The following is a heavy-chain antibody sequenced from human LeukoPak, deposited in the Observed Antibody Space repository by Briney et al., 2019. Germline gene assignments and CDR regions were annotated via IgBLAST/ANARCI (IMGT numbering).Heavy chain of an antibody. J-gene: IGHJ6*02. CDR3: ARGDRYYYYGMDV. V-gene: IGHV4-34*01. CDR2: INHSGST. CDR1: GGSFSGYY. Sequence: PSQTLSLTCAVYGGSFSGYYWSWIRQPPGKGLEWIGEINHSGSTNYNPSLKGRVTISVDTSKNQFSLKLSSVTAADTAVYYCARGDRYYYYGMDVWGQGTTVTVSS.